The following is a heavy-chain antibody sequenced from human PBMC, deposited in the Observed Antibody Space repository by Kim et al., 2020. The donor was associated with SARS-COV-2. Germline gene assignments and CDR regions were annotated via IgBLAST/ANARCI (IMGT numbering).Heavy chain of an antibody. D-gene: IGHD6-13*01. J-gene: IGHJ6*03. CDR2: IKQDGSEK. CDR3: ARDRLIGSSSWYGDYYYMDV. Sequence: GGSLRLSCAASGFTFSSYWMSWVRQAPGKGLEWVANIKQDGSEKYYVDSVKGRFTISRDNAKNSLYLQMNSLRAEDTAVYYCARDRLIGSSSWYGDYYYMDVWGKGTTVTVSS. CDR1: GFTFSSYW. V-gene: IGHV3-7*01.